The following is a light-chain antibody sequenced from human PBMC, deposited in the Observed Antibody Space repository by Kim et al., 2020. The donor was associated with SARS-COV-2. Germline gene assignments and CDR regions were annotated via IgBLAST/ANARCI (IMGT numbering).Light chain of an antibody. V-gene: IGLV3-9*01. Sequence: SYELTQPLSVSVALGQTARITCGGNNIGSKNVHWYQQKPGQAPVLVIYRDSNRPSGIPERFSGSNSGNTATLTISRAQAGDEADYYCKVWDSSTYWVFGGGTQLTVL. CDR3: KVWDSSTYWV. CDR2: RDS. CDR1: NIGSKN. J-gene: IGLJ3*02.